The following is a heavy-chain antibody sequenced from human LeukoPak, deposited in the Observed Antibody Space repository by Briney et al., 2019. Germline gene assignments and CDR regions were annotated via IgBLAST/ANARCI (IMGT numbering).Heavy chain of an antibody. V-gene: IGHV1-69*05. CDR3: ARDQGWELLY. D-gene: IGHD1-26*01. CDR2: IIPIFGTA. Sequence: SVKVSCKASGGTFSSYAISWVRQAPGQGLEWMGGIIPIFGTANYAQKFQGRVTMTRDTSTSTVYMELSSLRSEDTAVYYRARDQGWELLYWGQGTLVTVSS. CDR1: GGTFSSYA. J-gene: IGHJ4*02.